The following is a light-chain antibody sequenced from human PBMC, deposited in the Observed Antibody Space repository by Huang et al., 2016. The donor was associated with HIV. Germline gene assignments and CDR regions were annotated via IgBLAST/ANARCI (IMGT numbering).Light chain of an antibody. CDR1: QSVGTY. CDR3: QQRGSWPRT. V-gene: IGKV3-11*01. CDR2: DAS. J-gene: IGKJ2*01. Sequence: EVVLTQSPATLSLSLGQRATLSCRARQSVGTYLAWYQQKPGQPPRLLIYDASDRATGIPARFSGSGSGTDFTLTISTLEPEDFALYYCQQRGSWPRTFGQGTKLEIK.